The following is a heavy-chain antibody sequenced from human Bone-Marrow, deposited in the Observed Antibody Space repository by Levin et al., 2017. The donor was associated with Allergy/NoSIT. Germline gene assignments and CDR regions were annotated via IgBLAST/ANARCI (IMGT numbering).Heavy chain of an antibody. CDR1: GFTFSRYP. V-gene: IGHV3-23*01. Sequence: GESLKISCAASGFTFSRYPMSWVRQAPGKGLEWVSVISDSGDRTYCADSVKGRFTISRDNSKNTLYLQMNSLRAEDAAVYYCAKVEKWNFGIDYWGQGTLVSVSS. J-gene: IGHJ4*02. D-gene: IGHD1-7*01. CDR2: ISDSGDRT. CDR3: AKVEKWNFGIDY.